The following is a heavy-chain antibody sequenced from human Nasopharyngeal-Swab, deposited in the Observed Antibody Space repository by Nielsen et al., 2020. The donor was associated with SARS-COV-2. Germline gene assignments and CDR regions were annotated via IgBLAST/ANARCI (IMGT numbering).Heavy chain of an antibody. J-gene: IGHJ4*02. CDR2: ISSNGGST. D-gene: IGHD5-12*01. CDR3: AKRVYSGYDFSYYFDY. Sequence: VRQAPGKGLEYVSAISSNGGSTYYADSVKGRFTISRDNSKNTLYLQMNSLRAEDTAVYYCAKRVYSGYDFSYYFDYWGQGTLVTVSS. V-gene: IGHV3-64*04.